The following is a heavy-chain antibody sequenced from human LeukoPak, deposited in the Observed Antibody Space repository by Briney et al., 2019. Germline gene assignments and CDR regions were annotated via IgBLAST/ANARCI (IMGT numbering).Heavy chain of an antibody. CDR1: GYSISSGYY. CDR3: ARDSHSSGWYGEGDAFDI. Sequence: SETLSLTCTVSGYSISSGYYWSWIRQPPGKGLEWIGYIYYSGSTNYNPSLKSRVTISVDTSKNQFSLKLSSVTAADTAVYYCARDSHSSGWYGEGDAFDIWGQGTMVTVSS. V-gene: IGHV4-61*01. CDR2: IYYSGST. D-gene: IGHD6-19*01. J-gene: IGHJ3*02.